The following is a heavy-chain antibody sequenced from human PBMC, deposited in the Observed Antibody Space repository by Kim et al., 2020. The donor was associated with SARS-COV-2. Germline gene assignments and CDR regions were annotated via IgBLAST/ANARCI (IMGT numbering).Heavy chain of an antibody. J-gene: IGHJ5*02. CDR3: AREGRFGELFLLASGWFDP. D-gene: IGHD3-10*01. V-gene: IGHV3-11*06. Sequence: GRFTISRDNAKNSLYLQMNSLRAEDTAVYYCAREGRFGELFLLASGWFDPWGQGTLVTVSS.